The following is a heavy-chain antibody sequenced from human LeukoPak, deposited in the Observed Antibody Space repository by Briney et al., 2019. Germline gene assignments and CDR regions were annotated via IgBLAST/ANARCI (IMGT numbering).Heavy chain of an antibody. D-gene: IGHD7-27*01. CDR2: IYYSGST. Sequence: SETLSLTCTVSGGSISSSSYYWGWIRQPPGKGLEWIGSIYYSGSTYYNPSLKSRVTISVDTSKNQFSLKLSSVTAADTAVYYCARQFWGGGPWGQGTLVTVSS. CDR1: GGSISSSSYY. J-gene: IGHJ5*02. CDR3: ARQFWGGGP. V-gene: IGHV4-39*01.